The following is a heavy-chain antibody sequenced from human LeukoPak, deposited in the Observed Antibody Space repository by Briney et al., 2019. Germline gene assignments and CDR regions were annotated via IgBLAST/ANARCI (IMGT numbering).Heavy chain of an antibody. CDR2: IYYSGST. CDR3: ARGISSGPLPGDY. V-gene: IGHV4-59*01. D-gene: IGHD6-25*01. CDR1: GGSISSYY. Sequence: SETLSLTCTVSGGSISSYYWSWIRQPPGKGLEWIGYIYYSGSTNYSPSLKSRVTISVDTSKNQFSLKLSSVTAADTAVYYCARGISSGPLPGDYWGQGTLVTVSS. J-gene: IGHJ4*02.